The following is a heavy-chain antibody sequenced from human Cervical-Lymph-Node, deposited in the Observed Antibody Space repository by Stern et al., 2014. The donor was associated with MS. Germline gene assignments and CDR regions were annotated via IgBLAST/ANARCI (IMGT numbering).Heavy chain of an antibody. Sequence: VQLVESGGGVVQPGRSLRLSCAGSGFTFSTYGMHWVRQAPGKGLEWVAVISYDGGNEHYVDSVKGRFTISRDNSKNTLYLQMNSLRAEDTAVYYCAKDRGTGWPLDYWGQGTLVTVS. V-gene: IGHV3-30*18. CDR1: GFTFSTYG. CDR2: ISYDGGNE. J-gene: IGHJ4*02. CDR3: AKDRGTGWPLDY. D-gene: IGHD6-19*01.